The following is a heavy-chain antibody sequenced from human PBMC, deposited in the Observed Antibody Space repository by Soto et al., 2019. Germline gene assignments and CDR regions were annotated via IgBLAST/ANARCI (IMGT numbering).Heavy chain of an antibody. CDR3: AKWGLSGHGMDV. D-gene: IGHD7-27*01. J-gene: IGHJ6*02. Sequence: QVQLVESGGGVVQPGRSLRLSCAASGYIFSNYGMHWVRQAPGKGLEGVAVTSYDGSKKYYADSVKGRFTISKDNSKNTVYLQRNSLRIEDTAVYYCAKWGLSGHGMDVWGQGTTFTVSS. V-gene: IGHV3-30*18. CDR1: GYIFSNYG. CDR2: TSYDGSKK.